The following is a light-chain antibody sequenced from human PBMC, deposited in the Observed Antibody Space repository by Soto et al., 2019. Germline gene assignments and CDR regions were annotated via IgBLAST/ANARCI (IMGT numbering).Light chain of an antibody. V-gene: IGKV1-5*03. Sequence: DIQMTQSPSTLSASVGDRVTITCRASQRIIVWLAWYQQKAGKAPNLLIYKASRLESGVPSRFSGSGSETEFTLTISGLQPGDSATYYCQQYNSYSPTFGQGTKVEVK. CDR1: QRIIVW. J-gene: IGKJ1*01. CDR2: KAS. CDR3: QQYNSYSPT.